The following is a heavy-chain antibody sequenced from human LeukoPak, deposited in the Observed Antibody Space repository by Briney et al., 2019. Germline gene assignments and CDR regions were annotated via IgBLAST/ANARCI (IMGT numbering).Heavy chain of an antibody. CDR3: ARLLITVAGRYFDY. J-gene: IGHJ4*02. Sequence: SETLSLTCTVSGGSISSSTDYWGWIRQPPGKGLEWIGSIYYSGCTYYNPSLKSRVTISVDTSKNQFSLELTSVTAAHTAVYYCARLLITVAGRYFDYWGQGTLVTVSS. V-gene: IGHV4-39*01. CDR1: GGSISSSTDY. D-gene: IGHD6-19*01. CDR2: IYYSGCT.